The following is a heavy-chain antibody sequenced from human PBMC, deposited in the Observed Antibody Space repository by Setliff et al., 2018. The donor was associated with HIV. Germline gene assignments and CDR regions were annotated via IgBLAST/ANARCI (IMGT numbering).Heavy chain of an antibody. D-gene: IGHD1-1*01. V-gene: IGHV3-53*01. CDR3: ARSPGMFDY. CDR2: IYSGGST. J-gene: IGHJ4*02. CDR1: EVIVSNNY. Sequence: ASVKVSCAVSEVIVSNNYMSWVRQAPGKGLEWVSVIYSGGSTDHADSVKGRFTISRDNSKNTVYLQMTSLRAEDTAVYYCARSPGMFDYWGQGTPVTVSS.